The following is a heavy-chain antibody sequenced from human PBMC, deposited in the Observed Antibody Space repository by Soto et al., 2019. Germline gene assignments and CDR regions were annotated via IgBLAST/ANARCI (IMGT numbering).Heavy chain of an antibody. Sequence: GGSLRLSCAASGFTFDDYAMHWVRQAPGKGLEWVSGISWNSGSIGYADSVKGRFTISRDNAKNSLYLQMNSLRAEDTALYYCAKGKLWFGEPEYYFDYWGQGTLVTVSS. D-gene: IGHD3-10*01. CDR1: GFTFDDYA. CDR3: AKGKLWFGEPEYYFDY. J-gene: IGHJ4*02. CDR2: ISWNSGSI. V-gene: IGHV3-9*01.